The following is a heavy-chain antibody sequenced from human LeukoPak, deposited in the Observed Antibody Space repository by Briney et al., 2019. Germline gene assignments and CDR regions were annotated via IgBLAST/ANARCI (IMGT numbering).Heavy chain of an antibody. CDR3: TRAPPRYCSSTSCYYI. D-gene: IGHD2-2*01. V-gene: IGHV3-49*04. CDR1: GFTFGDYA. CDR2: IRSKAYGGTT. Sequence: LPGGSLRLSCTASGFTFGDYAMSWVRQAPGKGLEWVGFIRSKAYGGTTEYAASVKGRFTISRDDSKSIAYLQMNSLKTEDTAVYYCTRAPPRYCSSTSCYYIWGQGTMVTVSS. J-gene: IGHJ3*02.